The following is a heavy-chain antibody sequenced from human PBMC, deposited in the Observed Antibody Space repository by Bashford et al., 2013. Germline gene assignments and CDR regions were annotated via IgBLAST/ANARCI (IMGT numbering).Heavy chain of an antibody. Sequence: WVRQMPGKGLEWMGIIYPGDSDTRYSPSFQGQVTISADKSISTAYLQWSSLKASDTAIYYCASGTYALKPYYLDYWGQGTLVTVSS. CDR3: ASGTYALKPYYLDY. D-gene: IGHD3-16*01. V-gene: IGHV5-51*01. CDR2: IYPGDSDT. J-gene: IGHJ4*02.